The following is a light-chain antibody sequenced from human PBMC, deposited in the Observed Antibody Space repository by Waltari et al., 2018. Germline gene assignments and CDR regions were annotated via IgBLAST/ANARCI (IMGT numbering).Light chain of an antibody. Sequence: SYVLTQPPSVAVAPGETARVTCGGKNIEKKSVTWCQQKPGQAPVLVTSYDSDRPSGIPERFSGANSGDTATLTISRVEAGDEADYYCQVWDANTDPGVFGTGTEVTVL. CDR2: YDS. J-gene: IGLJ1*01. CDR3: QVWDANTDPGV. V-gene: IGLV3-21*01. CDR1: NIEKKS.